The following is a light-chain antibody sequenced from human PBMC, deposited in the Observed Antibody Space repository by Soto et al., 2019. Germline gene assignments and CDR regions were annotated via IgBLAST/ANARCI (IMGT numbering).Light chain of an antibody. J-gene: IGKJ1*01. Sequence: IVLTQSAATLSVSLGERATHGSRTSQSASTNFAWYQQKPGQAPRLLIHGASTRATAVPARFTASGSGTEFTLTISSLQSEDFAVYYCQQYNTWPRTFGQGTKVDIK. CDR3: QQYNTWPRT. V-gene: IGKV3-15*01. CDR2: GAS. CDR1: QSASTN.